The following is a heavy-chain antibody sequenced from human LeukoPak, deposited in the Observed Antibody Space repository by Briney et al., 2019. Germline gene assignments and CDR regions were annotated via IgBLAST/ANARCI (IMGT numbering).Heavy chain of an antibody. CDR3: ARALPGSGYYYASSY. D-gene: IGHD3-22*01. CDR2: ISSSSSYI. V-gene: IGHV3-21*01. Sequence: PGGSLRLSCAASGFTFSSYGMHWVRQAPGKGLEWVSSISSSSSYIYYADSVKGRFTISRDNAKNSLYLQMNSLRAEDTAVYYCARALPGSGYYYASSYWGQGTLVTVSS. CDR1: GFTFSSYG. J-gene: IGHJ4*02.